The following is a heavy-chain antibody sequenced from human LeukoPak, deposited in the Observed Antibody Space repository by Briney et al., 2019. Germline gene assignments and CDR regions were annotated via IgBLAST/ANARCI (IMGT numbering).Heavy chain of an antibody. D-gene: IGHD3-10*01. CDR2: ISGSGGST. CDR1: GFTFSSYG. CDR3: AKTLLWFGELSEVSY. Sequence: PGGSLRLSCAASGFTFSSYGMSWVRQAPGKGLEWVSAISGSGGSTYYADSVKGRFTISRDNSKNTLYLQMNSLRAEDTAVYYCAKTLLWFGELSEVSYWGQGTLVTVSS. J-gene: IGHJ4*02. V-gene: IGHV3-23*01.